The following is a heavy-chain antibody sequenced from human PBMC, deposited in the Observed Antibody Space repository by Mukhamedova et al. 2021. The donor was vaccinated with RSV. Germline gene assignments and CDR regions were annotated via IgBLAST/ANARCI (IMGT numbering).Heavy chain of an antibody. J-gene: IGHJ4*02. V-gene: IGHV3-20*01. Sequence: GRFTISRDNAKNSLYLQMNSPRAEDTALYHCARGHNSGWYLVYFDYWGQGTLVTVSS. D-gene: IGHD6-19*01. CDR3: ARGHNSGWYLVYFDY.